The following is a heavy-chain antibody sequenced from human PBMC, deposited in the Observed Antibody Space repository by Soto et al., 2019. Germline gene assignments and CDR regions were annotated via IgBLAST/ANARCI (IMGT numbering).Heavy chain of an antibody. CDR2: INAGNGNT. CDR1: GYTFTSYA. V-gene: IGHV1-3*01. Sequence: QVQLVQSGAEVKKPGASVKVSCKASGYTFTSYAMHWVRQAPGQRLEWMGWINAGNGNTKYSQKFQGRVTITRDTCASTAYMELSSLRSEDTAVYYCAREEVVGYCSSTSCRKSFDPWGQGTLVTVSS. CDR3: AREEVVGYCSSTSCRKSFDP. J-gene: IGHJ5*02. D-gene: IGHD2-2*03.